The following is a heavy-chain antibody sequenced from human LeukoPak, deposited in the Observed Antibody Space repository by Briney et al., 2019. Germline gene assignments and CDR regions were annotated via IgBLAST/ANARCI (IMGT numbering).Heavy chain of an antibody. CDR2: IYHSGST. Sequence: SESLSLTCAVSGGSISSGGYSWSWIRQPPGKGLEWIGYIYHSGSTYYNPSLKSRVTISVDTSRNQFSLRLSSVTAADTAVYYCARLQYCSGTSCYWFDPWGQGTLVTVSS. D-gene: IGHD2-2*01. CDR1: GGSISSGGYS. CDR3: ARLQYCSGTSCYWFDP. J-gene: IGHJ5*02. V-gene: IGHV4-30-2*01.